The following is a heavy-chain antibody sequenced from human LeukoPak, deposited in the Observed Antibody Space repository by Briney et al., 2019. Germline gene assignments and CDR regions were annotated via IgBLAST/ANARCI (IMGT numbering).Heavy chain of an antibody. CDR2: MTPNSGNP. Sequence: ASVKVSCKASGYTFTNYNINWVRQASGQGLEWMGGMTPNSGNPGSAKKFQGRVTMTSNTSISTAYMELSSLRSEDTAVYYCARGLRREQQLLRAFDYWGQGTPVTVSS. CDR3: ARGLRREQQLLRAFDY. D-gene: IGHD6-13*01. CDR1: GYTFTNYN. J-gene: IGHJ4*02. V-gene: IGHV1-8*01.